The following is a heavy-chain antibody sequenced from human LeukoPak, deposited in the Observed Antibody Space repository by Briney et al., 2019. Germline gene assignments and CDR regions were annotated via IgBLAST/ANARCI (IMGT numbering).Heavy chain of an antibody. CDR2: ISGSGGST. Sequence: GGSLRLSCAASGFTFSSYAMSWVRQAPGKGLEWVSAISGSGGSTYYADSVKGRFTISRDNSKNTLYLQMNSLRAEDTAVYYCAKARQGPYYYYGMDVWGQGTTVTVSS. CDR3: AKARQGPYYYYGMDV. CDR1: GFTFSSYA. V-gene: IGHV3-23*01. J-gene: IGHJ6*02.